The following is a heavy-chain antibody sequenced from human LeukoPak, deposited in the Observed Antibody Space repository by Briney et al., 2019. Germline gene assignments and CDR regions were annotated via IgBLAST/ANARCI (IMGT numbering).Heavy chain of an antibody. Sequence: ASVKVSCKASRYTFTGYYMHWVRQAPGQGLEWMAWINPNSGGTNYAQKFQGWVTMTRDTSISTAYMELSRLRSDDTAVYYCARDTCRYCSGGSPGMDVWGQGTTVTVSS. CDR2: INPNSGGT. D-gene: IGHD2-15*01. CDR1: RYTFTGYY. J-gene: IGHJ6*02. CDR3: ARDTCRYCSGGSPGMDV. V-gene: IGHV1-2*04.